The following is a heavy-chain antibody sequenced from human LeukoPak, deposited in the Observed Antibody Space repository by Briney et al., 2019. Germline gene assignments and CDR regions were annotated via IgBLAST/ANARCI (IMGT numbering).Heavy chain of an antibody. CDR2: ISGSGGST. J-gene: IGHJ4*02. D-gene: IGHD3-10*01. Sequence: GGSLRLSCAASGFTLSSYAMSWVRQAPGKGLEWVSAISGSGGSTYYADSVKGRFTISRDNSKNTLYLQMNSLRAEDTAVFYCVKDPHSGESLTWGQGTMVTVSS. V-gene: IGHV3-23*01. CDR3: VKDPHSGESLT. CDR1: GFTLSSYA.